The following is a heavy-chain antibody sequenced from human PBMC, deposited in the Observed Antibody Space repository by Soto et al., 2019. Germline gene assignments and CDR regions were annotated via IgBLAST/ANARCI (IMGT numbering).Heavy chain of an antibody. Sequence: GGSLRLSCAASGFTFSSYSMSWVRQAPGKGLEWVSAISGSGGSTYYADSVKGRFTISRDNSKNTLYLQMNSLRAEDTAVYYCVKGDDYDSSGYPDYWGQGTLVTVSS. CDR2: ISGSGGST. CDR3: VKGDDYDSSGYPDY. J-gene: IGHJ4*02. CDR1: GFTFSSYS. D-gene: IGHD3-22*01. V-gene: IGHV3-23*01.